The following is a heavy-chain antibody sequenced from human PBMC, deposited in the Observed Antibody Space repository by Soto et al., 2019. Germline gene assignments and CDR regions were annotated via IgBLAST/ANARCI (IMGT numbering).Heavy chain of an antibody. CDR3: AKVRPGGLRYFEWSFDH. Sequence: GSLRLSCAASGFTFGASALQWVRQASGKGLEWLGRIGSRGETYATTYAASVKGRFTISRDDSKKTAYLQMNSLESEDTAVYYCAKVRPGGLRYFEWSFDHWGQGTLVTVSS. CDR1: GFTFGASA. CDR2: IGSRGETYAT. V-gene: IGHV3-73*01. D-gene: IGHD3-9*01. J-gene: IGHJ4*02.